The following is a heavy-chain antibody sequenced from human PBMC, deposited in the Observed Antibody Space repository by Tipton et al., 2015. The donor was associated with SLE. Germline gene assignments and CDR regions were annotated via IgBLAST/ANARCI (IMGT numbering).Heavy chain of an antibody. CDR1: GGSISSYY. V-gene: IGHV4-59*01. Sequence: TLSLTCTVSGGSISSYYWSWIRQPPGKGLEWIGDIYYSVSTNYNPSPKSRATISVDTSKNQFSLKLSSVTAADTAVYYCARVPAFYYYAMGAWGKGTPVNVPS. D-gene: IGHD2-2*01. CDR2: IYYSVST. CDR3: ARVPAFYYYAMGA. J-gene: IGHJ6*04.